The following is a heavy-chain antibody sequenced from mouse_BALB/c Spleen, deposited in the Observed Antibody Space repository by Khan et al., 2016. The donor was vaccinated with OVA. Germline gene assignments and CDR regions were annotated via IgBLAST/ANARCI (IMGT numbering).Heavy chain of an antibody. CDR1: GFSLSSYG. CDR2: IWSGGST. V-gene: IGHV2-2*02. Sequence: QVPLQESGPGLVQPSQSLSITCTVSGFSLSSYGVHWVRQSPGKGLEWLGVIWSGGSTDYNAAFISRLSISKDNSKTQVFFKMNRLQANDKPIYYCARKGDYVHWYFDVWGGGTTDTVSS. J-gene: IGHJ1*01. CDR3: ARKGDYVHWYFDV. D-gene: IGHD1-1*01.